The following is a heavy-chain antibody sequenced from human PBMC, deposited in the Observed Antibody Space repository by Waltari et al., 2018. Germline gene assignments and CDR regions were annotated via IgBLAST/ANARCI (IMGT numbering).Heavy chain of an antibody. CDR1: GDTVSSNSAA. CDR2: TYYRSKWYN. V-gene: IGHV6-1*01. Sequence: QVQLQQSGPGLVKPSQTLSLTCAISGDTVSSNSAAWNWIRQSPSRGLEWLGRTYYRSKWYNDYAVSVKSRISIKPDTSKNQFSLQLTSVTPEDTAVYFCARDLRNTITWAYYYGIDVCGQGTTVTVSS. J-gene: IGHJ6*02. CDR3: ARDLRNTITWAYYYGIDV. D-gene: IGHD2-2*01.